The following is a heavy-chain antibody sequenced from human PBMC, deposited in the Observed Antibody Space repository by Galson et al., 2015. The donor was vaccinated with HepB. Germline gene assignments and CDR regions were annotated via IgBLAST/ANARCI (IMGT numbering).Heavy chain of an antibody. Sequence: CAISGDSVSTNIVAWNWIRQSPSRGLEWLGRTYYRSKWYNDYAVSVQSRITVNPYTSTNQFSLEVTSVTPDDTAVYFCAREEAGTYCFDNWGQGTLVTVSS. CDR3: AREEAGTYCFDN. CDR1: GDSVSTNIVA. D-gene: IGHD6-19*01. V-gene: IGHV6-1*01. CDR2: TYYRSKWYN. J-gene: IGHJ4*02.